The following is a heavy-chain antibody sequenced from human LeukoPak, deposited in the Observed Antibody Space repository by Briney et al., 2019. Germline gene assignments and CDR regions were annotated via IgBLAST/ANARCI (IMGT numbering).Heavy chain of an antibody. CDR1: GGTFSSYA. CDR2: IIPIFGTA. CDR3: ARGGSGYYYFGEYYYYGMDV. Sequence: ASVKVSCKASGGTFSSYAISWVRQAPGQGLEWMGGIIPIFGTANYAQKFQGRVTITADESTSTAYMEPSSLRSEDTAVYYCARGGSGYYYFGEYYYYGMDVWGQGTTVTVSS. V-gene: IGHV1-69*13. D-gene: IGHD3-22*01. J-gene: IGHJ6*02.